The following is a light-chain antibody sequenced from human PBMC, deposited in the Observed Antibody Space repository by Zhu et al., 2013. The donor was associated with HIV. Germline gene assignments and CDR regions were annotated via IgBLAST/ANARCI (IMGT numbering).Light chain of an antibody. Sequence: EIVLTQSPATLSLSPGERATLSCRASQNIGYFLAWYQQKPGQAPRLLIYDTFNRATDIPARFSGTKSGTDFTLTISSLEPEDFAVYYCQQYNNWPWTFGQGTEVEIK. V-gene: IGKV3-11*01. CDR1: QNIGYF. CDR3: QQYNNWPWT. CDR2: DTF. J-gene: IGKJ1*01.